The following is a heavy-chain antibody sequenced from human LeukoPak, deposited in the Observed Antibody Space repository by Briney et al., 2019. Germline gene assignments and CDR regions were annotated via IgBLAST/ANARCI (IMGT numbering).Heavy chain of an antibody. J-gene: IGHJ4*02. D-gene: IGHD2-2*02. CDR1: GYTFTSYG. V-gene: IGHV1-18*04. CDR2: ISAYNGNT. Sequence: GASVKVSCEASGYTFTSYGISWVRQAPGQGLEWMGWISAYNGNTNYAQKLQGRVTMTTDTSTSTAYMELRSLRSDDTAVYYCARDDIVVVPAAIGLDYWGQGTLVTVSS. CDR3: ARDDIVVVPAAIGLDY.